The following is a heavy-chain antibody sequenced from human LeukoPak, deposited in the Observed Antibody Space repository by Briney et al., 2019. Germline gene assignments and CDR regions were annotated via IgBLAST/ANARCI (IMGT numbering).Heavy chain of an antibody. CDR1: GGSFSGYY. CDR2: INHSGST. J-gene: IGHJ4*02. CDR3: ARVYDSSGSNFDY. Sequence: PSETLSLTCAVYGGSFSGYYWSWIRQPPGKGLEWIGEINHSGSTNYNPSLKSRVTISVDTSKNQFSLKLSSVTAADTAVYYCARVYDSSGSNFDYWGQGTLVTVSS. V-gene: IGHV4-34*01. D-gene: IGHD3-22*01.